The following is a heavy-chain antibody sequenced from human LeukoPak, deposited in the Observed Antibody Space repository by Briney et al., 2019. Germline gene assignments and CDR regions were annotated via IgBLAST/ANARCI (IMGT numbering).Heavy chain of an antibody. V-gene: IGHV3-15*01. D-gene: IGHD6-19*01. Sequence: GGSLRLSCAASGFTFSNAWMSWVRQAPGKGLEWVGRIKSKTDGGTTDYAAPVKGRFTISRDDSKNTLYLQMNSLKTEDTAVYYCTTGLDSSGWYRPFDYWGQGTLVTVSS. CDR2: IKSKTDGGTT. J-gene: IGHJ4*02. CDR1: GFTFSNAW. CDR3: TTGLDSSGWYRPFDY.